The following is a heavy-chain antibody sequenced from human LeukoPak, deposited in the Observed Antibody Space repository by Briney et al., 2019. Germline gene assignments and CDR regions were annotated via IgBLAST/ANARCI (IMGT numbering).Heavy chain of an antibody. V-gene: IGHV3-23*01. CDR3: AAARYWAWSSSDY. Sequence: GGSLRLSCAASGFTFRSYAMSWVRQAPGKGLEWVSGISTSGGSTYYADSVKGRFTISRDNSKNTLYLQMNSLRAEDTAVYYCAAARYWAWSSSDYWGQGTLVTVSS. J-gene: IGHJ4*02. D-gene: IGHD3-10*01. CDR2: ISTSGGST. CDR1: GFTFRSYA.